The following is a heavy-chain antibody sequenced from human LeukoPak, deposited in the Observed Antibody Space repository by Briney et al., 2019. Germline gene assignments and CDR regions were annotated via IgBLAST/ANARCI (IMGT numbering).Heavy chain of an antibody. CDR1: GYTFTGYY. CDR3: AREGEVVPAAMFSAGSWFDP. CDR2: INPNSGGT. J-gene: IGHJ5*02. Sequence: ASVKVSCKASGYTFTGYYMHWVRQAPGQGLEWMGWINPNSGGTNYAQKFQGRVTMTRDTSISTACMELSRLRSDDTAVYYCAREGEVVPAAMFSAGSWFDPWGQGTLVTVSS. V-gene: IGHV1-2*02. D-gene: IGHD2-2*01.